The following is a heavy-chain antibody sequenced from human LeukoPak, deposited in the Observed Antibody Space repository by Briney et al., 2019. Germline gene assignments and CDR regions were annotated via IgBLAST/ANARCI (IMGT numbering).Heavy chain of an antibody. J-gene: IGHJ4*02. CDR2: INTNTGNP. V-gene: IGHV7-4-1*02. CDR3: AVTRAAAGPYYFDY. CDR1: GYTFTSYA. D-gene: IGHD6-13*01. Sequence: ASVKVSCKASGYTFTSYAMNWVRQAPGQGLEWMGWINTNTGNPTYAQGFTGRFVFSLDTSVSTAYLQISSLKAEDTAVYYCAVTRAAAGPYYFDYWGQGTLVTVSS.